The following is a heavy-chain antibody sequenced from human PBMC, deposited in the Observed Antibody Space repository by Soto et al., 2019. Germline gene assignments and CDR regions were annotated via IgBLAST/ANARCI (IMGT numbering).Heavy chain of an antibody. Sequence: QLQLQESGPGLVKPSETLSLTCTVSGGSISSSSYYWGWIRQPPGKGLEWIGSIYYSGSTYYNPSLKSRVTISVDTSKNQFSLKLSSVTAADTAVYYCARHDILTGYYNVFHRGMDVWGQGTTVTVSS. CDR3: ARHDILTGYYNVFHRGMDV. D-gene: IGHD3-9*01. V-gene: IGHV4-39*01. J-gene: IGHJ6*02. CDR2: IYYSGST. CDR1: GGSISSSSYY.